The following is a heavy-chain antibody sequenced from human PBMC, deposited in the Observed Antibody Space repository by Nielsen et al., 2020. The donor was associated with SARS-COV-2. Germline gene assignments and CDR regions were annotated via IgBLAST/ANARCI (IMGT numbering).Heavy chain of an antibody. D-gene: IGHD6-25*01. CDR3: ARDTGGIAAD. Sequence: GGSLRLSCAASGFTFDDYGMSWVRQAPGKGLEWVAVIWYDGSNKYYADSVKGRFTISRDNSKNTLYLQMNSLRAEDTAVYYCARDTGGIAADWGQGTLVTVSS. CDR1: GFTFDDYG. J-gene: IGHJ4*02. V-gene: IGHV3-33*08. CDR2: IWYDGSNK.